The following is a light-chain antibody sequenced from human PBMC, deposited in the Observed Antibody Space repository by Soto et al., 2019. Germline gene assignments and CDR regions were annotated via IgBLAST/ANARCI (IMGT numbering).Light chain of an antibody. J-gene: IGKJ1*01. CDR3: QQYGSSPRT. CDR2: GAS. Sequence: EIVLTQSPDTLSLSPGERATLSCRANQSVSSNFLAWYQQKPGQAPRLLISGASNRATGIPDRFSGSGSGTDFTLTISRLVPEDFAVYYCQQYGSSPRTFGQGTKVEI. CDR1: QSVSSNF. V-gene: IGKV3-20*01.